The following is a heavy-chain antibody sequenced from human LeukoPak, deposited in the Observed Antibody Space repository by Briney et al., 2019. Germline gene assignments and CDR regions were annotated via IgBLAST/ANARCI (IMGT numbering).Heavy chain of an antibody. Sequence: GGSLRLSCAASGFTFSSYSMNWVRQAPGKGLEWVSSISSSSSYIYYADSVKGRFTISRDNAKNSLYLQMNSLRAEDTAVYYCARDRSRAVAGTFDYWGQGTLVTVSS. CDR2: ISSSSSYI. CDR3: ARDRSRAVAGTFDY. D-gene: IGHD6-19*01. CDR1: GFTFSSYS. J-gene: IGHJ4*02. V-gene: IGHV3-21*01.